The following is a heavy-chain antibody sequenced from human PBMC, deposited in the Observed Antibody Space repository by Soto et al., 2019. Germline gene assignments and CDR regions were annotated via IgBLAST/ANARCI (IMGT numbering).Heavy chain of an antibody. V-gene: IGHV4-34*01. J-gene: IGHJ4*02. CDR1: GGSFSGYY. CDR2: INHSGST. D-gene: IGHD2-15*01. CDR3: ARAGGGYCSGGSCWGHPDY. Sequence: QVQLQQWGAGLLKPSETLSLTCAVYGGSFSGYYWSWIRQPPGKGLEWIGEINHSGSTNYNPSLKSRVTISVDTSRNQFSLKLSSVNAAETGVYYCARAGGGYCSGGSCWGHPDYWGQGTLVTVSS.